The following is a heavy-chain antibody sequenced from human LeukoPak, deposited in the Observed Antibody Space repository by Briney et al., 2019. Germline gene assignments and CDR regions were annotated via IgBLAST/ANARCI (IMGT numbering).Heavy chain of an antibody. V-gene: IGHV3-11*05. CDR2: ISSSSSYT. CDR1: GFTFSDYY. D-gene: IGHD3-9*01. Sequence: GGSLRLSCAASGFTFSDYYMSWIRQAPGKGLEWVSYISSSSSYTNYADSVKGRFTISRDNAKNSLYLQMNSLRAEDTAVSYFSRVKGGIRYFDWYNWFDPWGQGTLVTVSS. J-gene: IGHJ5*02. CDR3: SRVKGGIRYFDWYNWFDP.